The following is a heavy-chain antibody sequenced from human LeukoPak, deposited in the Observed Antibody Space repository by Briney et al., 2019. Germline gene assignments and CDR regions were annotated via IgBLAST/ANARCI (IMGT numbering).Heavy chain of an antibody. CDR3: ARADGTIYYFDS. CDR1: GGSISSRACY. J-gene: IGHJ4*02. D-gene: IGHD5-24*01. Sequence: SQTLSLTCTVSGGSISSRACYWSWIRQHPGKGPEWIGYIYYSGSTYYNPSLKSRAIISLNTSKTQFSLKLSSVTAADTAVYYCARADGTIYYFDSWGQGTVVTVSS. CDR2: IYYSGST. V-gene: IGHV4-31*03.